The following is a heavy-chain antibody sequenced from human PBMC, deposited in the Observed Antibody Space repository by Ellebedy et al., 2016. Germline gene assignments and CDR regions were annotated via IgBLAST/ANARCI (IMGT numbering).Heavy chain of an antibody. Sequence: GESLKISXAASGFTFSSYAMSWVRQAPGKGLEWVANIKQDGSEKYYVDSVKGRFTISRDNAKNSLYLQMNSLRAEDTAVYYCAREEDFWSGYPMDVWGKGTTVTVSS. D-gene: IGHD3-3*01. J-gene: IGHJ6*03. V-gene: IGHV3-7*01. CDR3: AREEDFWSGYPMDV. CDR2: IKQDGSEK. CDR1: GFTFSSYA.